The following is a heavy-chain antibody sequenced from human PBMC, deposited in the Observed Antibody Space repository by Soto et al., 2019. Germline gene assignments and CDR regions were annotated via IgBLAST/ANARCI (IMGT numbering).Heavy chain of an antibody. CDR2: ISAYNGNT. CDR3: ARRISSSSSYYYYGMDF. CDR1: GYTFTSYG. Sequence: QVQLVQSGAEVKKPGASVKVSCKASGYTFTSYGISWVRQAPGQGLEWMGWISAYNGNTNSAQKLQGRVTMTTDTSTSTAYRELRSLRSDDTAVYYCARRISSSSSYYYYGMDFWGQGTTVTVSS. V-gene: IGHV1-18*01. D-gene: IGHD6-6*01. J-gene: IGHJ6*02.